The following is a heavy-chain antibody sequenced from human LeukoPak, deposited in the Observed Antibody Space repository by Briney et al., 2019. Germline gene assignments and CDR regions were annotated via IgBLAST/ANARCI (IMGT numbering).Heavy chain of an antibody. CDR2: IRGSASST. CDR3: AKGVTATRPDYFDN. J-gene: IGHJ4*02. CDR1: GFTSSSYA. Sequence: GGSLRLSCAASGFTSSSYAMSWVRQAPGKGLEWVSTIRGSASSTYNAESVRGRFTVSRDNSKNTLSLQMNSLTAEDTAVYFCAKGVTATRPDYFDNWGQGTLVSVSS. D-gene: IGHD1-20*01. V-gene: IGHV3-23*01.